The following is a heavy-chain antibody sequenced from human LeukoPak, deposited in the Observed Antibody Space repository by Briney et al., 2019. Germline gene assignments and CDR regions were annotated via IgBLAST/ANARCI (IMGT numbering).Heavy chain of an antibody. CDR3: ARVGDGYNVGFDY. D-gene: IGHD5-24*01. CDR2: ISSSNSTI. Sequence: PGGSLRLSCAASGFTFSSYSMNWVRQAPGKGLEWVSYISSSNSTIYYADSVKGRFTISRDNAKNSLYLQMNSLRAEDTAVYYCARVGDGYNVGFDYWGQGTLVTVSS. J-gene: IGHJ4*02. V-gene: IGHV3-48*01. CDR1: GFTFSSYS.